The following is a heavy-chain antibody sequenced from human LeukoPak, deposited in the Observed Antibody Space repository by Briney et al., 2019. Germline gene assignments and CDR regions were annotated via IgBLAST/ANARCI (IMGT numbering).Heavy chain of an antibody. CDR1: GFTFSSYA. Sequence: GGSLRLSCSASGFTFSSYAMHWVRQAPGKGLECVSAINSNGGSTYYADSVKGRFTISRDNSKNTLYLQMSSLRPEDTAVYYCVKEMVLTTSAFDYWGQGTLVTVSS. CDR2: INSNGGST. J-gene: IGHJ4*02. V-gene: IGHV3-64D*09. CDR3: VKEMVLTTSAFDY. D-gene: IGHD4/OR15-4a*01.